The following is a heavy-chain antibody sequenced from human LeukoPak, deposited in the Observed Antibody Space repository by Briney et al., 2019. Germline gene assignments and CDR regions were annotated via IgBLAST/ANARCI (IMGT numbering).Heavy chain of an antibody. V-gene: IGHV5-51*01. CDR3: ARLGYCGGTFCKDLDY. CDR2: IYPGDSDT. CDR1: GYSFTSYW. J-gene: IGHJ4*02. Sequence: GEALKISLNGPGYSFTSYWIGWVRQMPGKGLEWMGIIYPGDSDTRYSPSFQGQVTISADKSISTAYLQWSSLKASDTAMYYCARLGYCGGTFCKDLDYWGQGTLVTVSS. D-gene: IGHD2-21*01.